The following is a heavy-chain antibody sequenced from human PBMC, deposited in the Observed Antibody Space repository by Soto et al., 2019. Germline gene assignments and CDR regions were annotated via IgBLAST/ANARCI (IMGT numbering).Heavy chain of an antibody. D-gene: IGHD2-15*01. J-gene: IGHJ6*01. CDR1: GFTFSSYA. CDR2: ISGSGGST. Sequence: GGSLRLSCAASGFTFSSYAMSWVRQAPGKGLEWVSAISGSGGSTYYADSVKGRFTISRDNSKNTLYLQMNSLRAEDTAVYYCVKASYIHKNGMEVWGKGTTVNVSA. CDR3: VKASYIHKNGMEV. V-gene: IGHV3-23*01.